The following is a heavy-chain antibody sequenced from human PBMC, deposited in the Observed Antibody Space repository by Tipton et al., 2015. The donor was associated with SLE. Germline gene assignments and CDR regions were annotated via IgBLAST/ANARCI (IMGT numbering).Heavy chain of an antibody. CDR3: ARGMVTWRGAILGVDV. CDR1: GGSISSYTYY. V-gene: IGHV4-61*05. CDR2: ISDRGGT. J-gene: IGHJ6*02. Sequence: GLVKPSETLSLTCTVSGGSISSYTYYWGWIRQSPGKGLEWIGYISDRGGTNYNPSLKSRLTISVDPAKNQFSLKLTSVTAADTAVYYCARGMVTWRGAILGVDVWGQGTTVTVSS. D-gene: IGHD2-21*02.